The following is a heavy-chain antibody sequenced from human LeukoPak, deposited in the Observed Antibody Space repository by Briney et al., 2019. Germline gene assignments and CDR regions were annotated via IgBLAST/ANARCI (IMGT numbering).Heavy chain of an antibody. V-gene: IGHV1-2*04. CDR1: GYTFSGYY. D-gene: IGHD3-10*01. CDR2: INPNSGGT. CDR3: ARDRVLLWFGESRGMDV. J-gene: IGHJ6*04. Sequence: ASVKVSCKASGYTFSGYYMHWVRQAPGQGLEWMGWINPNSGGTNYVEKFQGWVTMTRDTSISTAYMELSRLRSDDTAVYYCARDRVLLWFGESRGMDVWGKGTTVTVSS.